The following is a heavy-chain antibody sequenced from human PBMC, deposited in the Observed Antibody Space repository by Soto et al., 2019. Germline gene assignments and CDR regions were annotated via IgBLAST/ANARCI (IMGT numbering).Heavy chain of an antibody. V-gene: IGHV4-39*01. J-gene: IGHJ6*02. Sequence: QLQLQESGPGLVKPSETLSLTCTVSGGSVSSNSYSWGWVRQSPGKGLEWIGTIYSNDNTHNNPSLLSRVTISVDPSKNEFARRLNSVTASDAAVYSCARLTGYCVSTKCHGYCGMDVWGQGTTVTVSS. CDR1: GGSVSSNSYS. CDR2: IYSNDNT. CDR3: ARLTGYCVSTKCHGYCGMDV. D-gene: IGHD2-2*03.